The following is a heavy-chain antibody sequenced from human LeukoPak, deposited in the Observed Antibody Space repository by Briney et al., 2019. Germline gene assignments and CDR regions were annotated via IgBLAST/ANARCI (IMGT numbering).Heavy chain of an antibody. V-gene: IGHV4-61*02. J-gene: IGHJ5*02. Sequence: SETLSLTCTVSGGSISSGTYYWSWIRQPAGKGLEWIGRIFTTGSTNYNPSLKSRVTIAMDTSKNQFSLKLSSVTAADTAVYCCARGRSWSDPWGQGTLVTVSS. CDR3: ARGRSWSDP. CDR1: GGSISSGTYY. CDR2: IFTTGST.